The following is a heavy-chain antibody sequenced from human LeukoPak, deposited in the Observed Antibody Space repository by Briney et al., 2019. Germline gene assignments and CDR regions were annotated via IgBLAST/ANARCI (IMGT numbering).Heavy chain of an antibody. V-gene: IGHV4-39*07. CDR3: ARGRYDYVWGKKYYYYMDV. CDR2: IYYSGST. CDR1: GGSISSSSYY. D-gene: IGHD3-16*01. Sequence: SETLSLTCTVSGGSISSSSYYWGWIRQPPGKGLEWIGSIYYSGSTYYNPSLKSRVTISVDTSKNQFSLKLSSVTAADTAVYYCARGRYDYVWGKKYYYYMDVWGKGTTVTVSS. J-gene: IGHJ6*03.